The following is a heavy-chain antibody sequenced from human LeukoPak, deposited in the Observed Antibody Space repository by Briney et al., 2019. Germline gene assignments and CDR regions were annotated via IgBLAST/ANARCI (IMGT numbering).Heavy chain of an antibody. V-gene: IGHV1-2*02. J-gene: IGHJ4*02. CDR2: IIPNSGGT. Sequence: ASVKVSCKASGYTFTGYYMHWLRQAPGQGLEWMGWIIPNSGGTNYAQKFQGRVTMTRDTSISSAYMKLSRLRSDETAVYYCAREKKQLFHFDYWGQGTLVTVSS. D-gene: IGHD6-13*01. CDR1: GYTFTGYY. CDR3: AREKKQLFHFDY.